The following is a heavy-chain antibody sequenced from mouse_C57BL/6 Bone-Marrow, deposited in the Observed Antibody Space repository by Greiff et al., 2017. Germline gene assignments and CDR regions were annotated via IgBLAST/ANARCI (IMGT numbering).Heavy chain of an antibody. J-gene: IGHJ4*01. CDR3: ARHYYYGRGENAMDY. D-gene: IGHD1-1*01. CDR2: ISSGSSTI. Sequence: EVKLVESGGGLVKPGGSLKLSCAASGFTFSDYGMHWVRQAPEKGLEWVAYISSGSSTIYYADTVKGRFTISRDNAKNTLFLQMTSLRSEDTAMYYCARHYYYGRGENAMDYWGQGTSVTVSS. CDR1: GFTFSDYG. V-gene: IGHV5-17*01.